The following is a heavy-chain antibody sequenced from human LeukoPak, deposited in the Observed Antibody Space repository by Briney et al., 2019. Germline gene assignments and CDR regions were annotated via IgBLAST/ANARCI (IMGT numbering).Heavy chain of an antibody. D-gene: IGHD6-6*01. CDR2: INPNSGGT. V-gene: IGHV1-2*02. Sequence: ASVKVSCKASGYTFTGYYMHWVRQAPGQGLEWMGWINPNSGGTNYAQKFQGRVTMTRDTSISTAYMELSRLRSDDTAVYYCARVMAARQDNWFDPWGQGTLDTVSS. J-gene: IGHJ5*02. CDR1: GYTFTGYY. CDR3: ARVMAARQDNWFDP.